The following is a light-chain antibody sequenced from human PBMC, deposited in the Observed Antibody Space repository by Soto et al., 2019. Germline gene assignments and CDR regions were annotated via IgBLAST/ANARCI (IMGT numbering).Light chain of an antibody. CDR1: QDISDD. J-gene: IGKJ1*01. V-gene: IGKV1-6*01. Sequence: IQMTQSPSSLSASVLGRVTITCLASQDISDDVGWYQQTPGKAPKLLISGASRLQSGVPSRFSGSGSGAAFTLTITSLRPEDSATYYCLQNNNYPRTFGQGTKVDIK. CDR2: GAS. CDR3: LQNNNYPRT.